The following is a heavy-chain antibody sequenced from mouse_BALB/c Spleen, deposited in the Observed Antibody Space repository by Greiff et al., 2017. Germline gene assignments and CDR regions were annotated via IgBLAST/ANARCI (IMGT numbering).Heavy chain of an antibody. D-gene: IGHD2-3*01. CDR1: GYTFTNYW. CDR2: IYPGGGYT. CDR3: ARAGDGYYG. V-gene: IGHV1-63*02. J-gene: IGHJ2*01. Sequence: QVQLKESGAELVRPGTSVKISCKASGYTFTNYWLGWVKQRPGHGLEWIGDIYPGGGYTNYNEKFKGKATLTADTSSSTAYMQLSSLTSEDSAVYFCARAGDGYYGWGQGTTLTVSS.